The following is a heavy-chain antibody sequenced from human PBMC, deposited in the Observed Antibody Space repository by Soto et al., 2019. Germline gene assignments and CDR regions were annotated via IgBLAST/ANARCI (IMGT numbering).Heavy chain of an antibody. Sequence: ASVKVSCKVSGYTLTELSMHWVRQAPGKGLEWMGGFDPEDGETIYAQKFQGRVTMTEDTSTDTAYMELSSLRSEDMAVYYCATKGAYYDSSGYYAIDYWGQGTLVTVSS. J-gene: IGHJ4*02. CDR1: GYTLTELS. D-gene: IGHD3-22*01. V-gene: IGHV1-24*01. CDR2: FDPEDGET. CDR3: ATKGAYYDSSGYYAIDY.